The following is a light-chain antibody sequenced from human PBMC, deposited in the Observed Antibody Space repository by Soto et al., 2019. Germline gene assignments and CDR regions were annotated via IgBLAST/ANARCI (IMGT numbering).Light chain of an antibody. CDR3: QQYNNWPRT. CDR2: GAS. V-gene: IGKV3-15*01. J-gene: IGKJ2*01. CDR1: QRVSSN. Sequence: ERVMTQSPATLSVSPGKWATLSCRASQRVSSNLAWYQQKCGQTPRLLIYGASTRATGFPARFSGSGSGTEVTLTISSLPSEDFAVYYCQQYNNWPRTFGQGTKLEI.